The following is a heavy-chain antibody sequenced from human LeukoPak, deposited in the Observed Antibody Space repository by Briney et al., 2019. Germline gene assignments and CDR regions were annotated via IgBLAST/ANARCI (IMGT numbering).Heavy chain of an antibody. Sequence: PGGSLRLSCAASGFTVSSNYMSWVRQAPGKGLEWVSVIYSGGNIYYADSVKGRFTISRDNSKNTLYLQMNSLRAEDTAVYYCARRAGDYSHPYDYWGQGTLVTVSS. D-gene: IGHD3-22*01. CDR3: ARRAGDYSHPYDY. CDR2: IYSGGNI. CDR1: GFTVSSNY. V-gene: IGHV3-66*04. J-gene: IGHJ4*02.